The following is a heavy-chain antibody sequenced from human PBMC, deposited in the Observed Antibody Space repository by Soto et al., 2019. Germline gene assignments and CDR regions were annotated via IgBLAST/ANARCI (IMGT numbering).Heavy chain of an antibody. Sequence: EVQLVESGGGLVQPGGSLRLSCAASGFTFSSYSMNWVRQAPGKGLEWVSYISSSSSTIYYADSVKGRFTISRDNSKNTLYLQMNSLRAEDTAVYYWARGPSSLTRFGYWGQGTLVTVSS. D-gene: IGHD2-2*01. V-gene: IGHV3-48*01. CDR2: ISSSSSTI. CDR3: ARGPSSLTRFGY. J-gene: IGHJ4*02. CDR1: GFTFSSYS.